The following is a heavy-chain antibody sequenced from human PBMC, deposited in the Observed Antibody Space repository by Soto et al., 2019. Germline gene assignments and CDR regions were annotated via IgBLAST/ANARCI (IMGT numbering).Heavy chain of an antibody. CDR3: ARDGDCSSTSCYRGYYYYYGMDV. J-gene: IGHJ6*02. Sequence: GASVKVSCKASGYTFTSYGISWVRQAPGQGLEWMGWISAYNGNTNYAQMLQGRVTMTTDTSTSTAYMELRSLRSDDTAVYYCARDGDCSSTSCYRGYYYYYGMDVWGQGTTVTVSS. CDR1: GYTFTSYG. CDR2: ISAYNGNT. D-gene: IGHD2-2*02. V-gene: IGHV1-18*04.